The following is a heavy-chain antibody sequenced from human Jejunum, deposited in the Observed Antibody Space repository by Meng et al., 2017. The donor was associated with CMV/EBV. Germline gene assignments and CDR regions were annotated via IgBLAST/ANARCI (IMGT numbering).Heavy chain of an antibody. CDR1: GFTVSSSY. Sequence: SGFTVSSSYMHLVRQAPEKGLEWVSIIYSGGSTYYADSVKGRFTISRDTSKNTLYLHMNSLRADDTAIYYCARDFWQQGYYYGMDVWGQGTTVTVSS. CDR2: IYSGGST. J-gene: IGHJ6*02. V-gene: IGHV3-53*01. D-gene: IGHD3-3*01. CDR3: ARDFWQQGYYYGMDV.